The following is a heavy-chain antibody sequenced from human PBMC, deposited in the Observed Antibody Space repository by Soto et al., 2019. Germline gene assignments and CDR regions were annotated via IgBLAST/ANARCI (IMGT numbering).Heavy chain of an antibody. V-gene: IGHV1-69*13. CDR3: ARDGIAVAGMSYYYYGMHV. CDR1: GCTFSSYA. D-gene: IGHD6-19*01. CDR2: IIPIFGTA. Sequence: ASVKVSCKASGCTFSSYAISWVRQAPGQGLEWMGGIIPIFGTANYAQKFQGRVTITADESTSTAYMELSSLRSEDTAVYYCARDGIAVAGMSYYYYGMHVWGQGTSVTVSS. J-gene: IGHJ6*02.